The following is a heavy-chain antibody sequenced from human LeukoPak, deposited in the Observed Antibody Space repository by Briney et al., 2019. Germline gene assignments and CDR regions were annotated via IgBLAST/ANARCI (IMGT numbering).Heavy chain of an antibody. CDR1: GGSISSYY. CDR2: IYYSGST. V-gene: IGHV4-59*01. Sequence: SETLSLTCTVSGGSISSYYWSWIRQPPGKGLEWIGYIYYSGSTNYNPSLKSRVTISVDTSKNQFSLKLSSVTAADTAVYYCARADGLEVAATGTHNWFDPWGQGTLVTVSS. J-gene: IGHJ5*02. D-gene: IGHD2-15*01. CDR3: ARADGLEVAATGTHNWFDP.